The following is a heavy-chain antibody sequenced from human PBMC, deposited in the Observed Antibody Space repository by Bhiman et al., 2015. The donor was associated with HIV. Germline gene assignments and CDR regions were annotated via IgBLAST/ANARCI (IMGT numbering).Heavy chain of an antibody. CDR1: GFSFSTYT. J-gene: IGHJ6*02. CDR2: ISSSSSYI. Sequence: EVQLVESGGGLVQPGRSLRLSCTASGFSFSTYTMNWVRQAPGKGLEWVSSISSSSSYIYYADSVKGRFTISRDNAKNSLYLQMNSLRAEDTGVYNCARDQAREVNGMDVWGQGTTVTVSS. CDR3: ARDQAREVNGMDV. D-gene: IGHD3-10*01. V-gene: IGHV3-21*03.